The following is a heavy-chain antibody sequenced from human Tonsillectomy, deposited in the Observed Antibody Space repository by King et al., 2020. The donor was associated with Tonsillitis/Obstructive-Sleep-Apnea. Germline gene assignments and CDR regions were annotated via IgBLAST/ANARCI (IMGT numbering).Heavy chain of an antibody. CDR1: GFTFSNYG. D-gene: IGHD6-13*01. V-gene: IGHV3-30*18. CDR2: ISFDGSNE. CDR3: AKSKEEYRSSWYYVDY. J-gene: IGHJ4*02. Sequence: QVQLVESGGGVVQPGRSLRLSCAASGFTFSNYGMHWVRQAPGKGLEWVAVISFDGSNEYYADSVKGRFTISRDNSKNTLYLQMNSLRAEDSAVYYCAKSKEEYRSSWYYVDYWGQGTLVTVSS.